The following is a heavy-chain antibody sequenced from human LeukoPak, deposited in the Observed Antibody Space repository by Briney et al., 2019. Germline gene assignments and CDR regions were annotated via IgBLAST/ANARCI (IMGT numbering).Heavy chain of an antibody. D-gene: IGHD3-10*01. CDR1: GFTFSSYW. J-gene: IGHJ4*02. V-gene: IGHV3-48*01. CDR2: ISSSSSTI. CDR3: AREITVDY. Sequence: GGSLRLSCAASGFTFSSYWMSWVRQAPGKGLEWVSYISSSSSTIYYADSVKGRFTISRDNAKNSLYLQMNSLRAEDTAVYYCAREITVDYWGQGTLVTVSS.